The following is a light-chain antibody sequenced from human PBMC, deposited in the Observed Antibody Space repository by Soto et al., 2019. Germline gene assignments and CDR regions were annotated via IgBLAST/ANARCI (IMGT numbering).Light chain of an antibody. CDR1: NSDVGGYNY. J-gene: IGLJ1*01. CDR3: SSYSSSSTLYV. Sequence: QSALTQPASVSGSPGQSITISCTGTNSDVGGYNYVSWYQHHPGRAPKLMIYDVSNRPSGVSNRFSGSKSGNTASLTISGLQAEDEADYYCSSYSSSSTLYVFGTGTQLTVL. CDR2: DVS. V-gene: IGLV2-14*03.